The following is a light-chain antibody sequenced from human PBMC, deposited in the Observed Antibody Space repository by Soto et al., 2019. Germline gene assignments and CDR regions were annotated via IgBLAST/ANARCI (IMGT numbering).Light chain of an antibody. CDR2: GNN. V-gene: IGLV1-40*01. J-gene: IGLJ2*01. CDR3: QSYDSSLSHVV. CDR1: SSNIGAGYD. Sequence: QSVLTQPPSVSGAPGQRVTISCTGSSSNIGAGYDVHWYQQLPGTAPKPLIYGNNNRPSGVPDRFSASKSGTSASLAITGLQTEDEAEDYCQSYDSSLSHVVFGGGTKLTFL.